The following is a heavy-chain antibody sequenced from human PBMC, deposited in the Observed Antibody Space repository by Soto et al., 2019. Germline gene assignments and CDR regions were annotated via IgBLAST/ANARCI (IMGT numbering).Heavy chain of an antibody. CDR1: GGSISSSSYY. CDR3: ALLGDDSSGRPRRGAFDI. V-gene: IGHV4-39*01. D-gene: IGHD3-22*01. J-gene: IGHJ3*02. Sequence: QLQLQESGPGLVKPSETLSLTCTVSGGSISSSSYYWGWIRQPPGKGLEWIGSIYYSGSTYYNPSLKSRVTISVDTSKNQFSLKLSSVTAADTAVYYCALLGDDSSGRPRRGAFDIWGQGTMVTVSS. CDR2: IYYSGST.